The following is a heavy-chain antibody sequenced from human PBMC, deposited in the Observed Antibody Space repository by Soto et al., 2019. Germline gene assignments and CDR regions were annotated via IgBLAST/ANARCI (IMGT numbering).Heavy chain of an antibody. CDR1: GDSISNLYYF. Sequence: SETVSLTCSVSGDSISNLYYFWAWIRQPPGQALEYIGYIYKSATTYYNPSFESRVAISVDTSKSQFSLNVTSVAAADTAVYFCARGRYCLTGRCFPNWFDSWGQGALVNVSS. J-gene: IGHJ5*01. D-gene: IGHD7-27*01. CDR3: ARGRYCLTGRCFPNWFDS. V-gene: IGHV4-30-4*01. CDR2: IYKSATT.